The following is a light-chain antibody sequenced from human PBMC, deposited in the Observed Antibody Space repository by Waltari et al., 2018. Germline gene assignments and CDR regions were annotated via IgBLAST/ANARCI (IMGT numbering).Light chain of an antibody. J-gene: IGKJ4*01. CDR3: QQRHNWPLT. Sequence: EIVLTQSPATLSLSPGQRAPLSCRASQSVRVYLAWYQQKPGQAPRPLSYDTSTRASGTPDRFSGSGSGTDFSLSISSLEPEDFAVYYCQQRHNWPLTFGGGTKVEIK. V-gene: IGKV3-11*01. CDR2: DTS. CDR1: QSVRVY.